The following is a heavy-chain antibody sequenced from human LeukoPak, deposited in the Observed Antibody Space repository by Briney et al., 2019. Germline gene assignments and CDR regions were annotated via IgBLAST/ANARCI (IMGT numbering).Heavy chain of an antibody. V-gene: IGHV3-30*04. CDR2: ISYDGSNK. D-gene: IGHD6-13*01. Sequence: GGSLRLSCAASGFTFSSYAMHWVRQAPGKGLEWVAVISYDGSNKYYADSVKGRFTISRHNSKNTLYLQMNSLRAEDTAVYYCATTLAGTGYFDYWGQGTLVTVSS. J-gene: IGHJ4*02. CDR1: GFTFSSYA. CDR3: ATTLAGTGYFDY.